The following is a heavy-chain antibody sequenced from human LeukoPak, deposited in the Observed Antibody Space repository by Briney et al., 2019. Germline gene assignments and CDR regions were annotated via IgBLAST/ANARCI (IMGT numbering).Heavy chain of an antibody. V-gene: IGHV4-59*01. J-gene: IGHJ4*02. CDR2: ISYSGST. D-gene: IGHD3-22*01. Sequence: SETLSLTCTVSGGSISSYYWSWLRQPPGKGLEWIGYISYSGSTNYNPSLKSRVTISLDTSKTQFSLKLSSVTAADTAVYYCARLRLFPDYFDYWGQGTLVTVSS. CDR1: GGSISSYY. CDR3: ARLRLFPDYFDY.